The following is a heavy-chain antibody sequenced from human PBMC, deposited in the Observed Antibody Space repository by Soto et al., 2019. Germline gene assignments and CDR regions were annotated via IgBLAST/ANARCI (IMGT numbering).Heavy chain of an antibody. CDR1: GFTFSSYW. D-gene: IGHD2-15*01. V-gene: IGHV3-74*01. Sequence: EVQLVESGGGLVQPGGSLRLSCAASGFTFSSYWMHWVRQAPGKGLVWVSRINSDGSSTSYADSVKGRFTISRDNAKNTLYLQMNSLRAEDTAVYYCARGGECSGGSCYPSYWYFDLWGRGTLVTVS. J-gene: IGHJ2*01. CDR2: INSDGSST. CDR3: ARGGECSGGSCYPSYWYFDL.